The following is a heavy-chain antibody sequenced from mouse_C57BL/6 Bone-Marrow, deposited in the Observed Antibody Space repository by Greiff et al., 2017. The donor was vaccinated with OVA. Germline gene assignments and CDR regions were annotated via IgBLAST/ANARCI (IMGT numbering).Heavy chain of an antibody. D-gene: IGHD2-5*01. V-gene: IGHV2-6-1*01. CDR1: GFSLTSYG. Sequence: VKLMESGPGLVAPSQSLSITCTVSGFSLTSYGVHWVRQPPGKGLEWLVVIWSDGSTTYNSALNSRLSISKDNSKSQVFLKMNSLQTDDTAMYYCARHRAYSNYVDWYFDVWGTGTTVTVSS. J-gene: IGHJ1*03. CDR3: ARHRAYSNYVDWYFDV. CDR2: IWSDGST.